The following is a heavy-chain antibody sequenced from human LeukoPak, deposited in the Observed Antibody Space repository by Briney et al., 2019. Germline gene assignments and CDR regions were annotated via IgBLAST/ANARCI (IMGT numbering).Heavy chain of an antibody. J-gene: IGHJ4*02. CDR2: IQYDGSKK. V-gene: IGHV3-30*02. D-gene: IGHD5-24*01. CDR3: ASHGSRDGYNFWNY. Sequence: GGSLRLSCAASGFTFSSNGMHRVRQAPGKGLEWVTFIQYDGSKKYYADSVKGRFTISRDNSKNTLYLEMNSLRAEDTAVYYCASHGSRDGYNFWNYWGQGTLVTVSS. CDR1: GFTFSSNG.